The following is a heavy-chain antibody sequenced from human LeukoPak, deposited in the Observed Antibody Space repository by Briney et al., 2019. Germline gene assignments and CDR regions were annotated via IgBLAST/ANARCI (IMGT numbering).Heavy chain of an antibody. CDR3: ARDGDRCSSATCYGPGDY. CDR2: ISGSSTYT. CDR1: GFTFSDYY. D-gene: IGHD2-2*01. Sequence: KPGGSLRLSCAASGFTFSDYYMSWIRQAPGKGLEWVSYISGSSTYTNYVHSVKGRFTISRDNAKNSLYLQMNSLRAEDTAVYYCARDGDRCSSATCYGPGDYWGQGTLVTVSS. V-gene: IGHV3-11*05. J-gene: IGHJ4*02.